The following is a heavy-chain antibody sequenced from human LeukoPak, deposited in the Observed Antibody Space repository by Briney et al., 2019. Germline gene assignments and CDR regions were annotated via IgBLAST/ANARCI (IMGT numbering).Heavy chain of an antibody. CDR2: INPNTGGT. CDR3: ARDGTSTDDY. V-gene: IGHV1-2*06. Sequence: ASVKVSCKASGYTFSDYYMHWVRQAPGQGLEWMGRINPNTGGTDYAQKFQGRATMTRDTSISTAYMELSRLRSDDTAVYYCARDGTSTDDYWGQGTLVTVSS. J-gene: IGHJ4*02. CDR1: GYTFSDYY. D-gene: IGHD2-2*01.